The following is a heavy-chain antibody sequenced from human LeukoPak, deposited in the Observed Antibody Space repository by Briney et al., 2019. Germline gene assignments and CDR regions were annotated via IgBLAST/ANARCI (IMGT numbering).Heavy chain of an antibody. J-gene: IGHJ5*02. V-gene: IGHV3-53*01. D-gene: IGHD6-13*01. Sequence: PGGSLRLSCAASGFTVSSNYMSWVRQAPGKGLEWVSVIYSGGSTYYADSVKGRFTISRDNSKNTLYLQMNSLRAEDTAVYYCARGYSSSWANWFDPWGQGTLVTVSS. CDR3: ARGYSSSWANWFDP. CDR1: GFTVSSNY. CDR2: IYSGGST.